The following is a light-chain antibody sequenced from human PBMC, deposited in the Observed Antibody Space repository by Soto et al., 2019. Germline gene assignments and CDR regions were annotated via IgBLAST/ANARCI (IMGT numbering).Light chain of an antibody. V-gene: IGKV1-33*01. CDR2: DAS. CDR1: EDIRNS. J-gene: IGKJ3*01. Sequence: DIQMTQSPSSLSASVGDRVTITCQANEDIRNSLHWYQQKPGKAPNLLIYDASNVETGVPSRFSGSGFGTDFTFTISSLQPEDVATYYCQQYGDLTVTFGPGTKVDIK. CDR3: QQYGDLTVT.